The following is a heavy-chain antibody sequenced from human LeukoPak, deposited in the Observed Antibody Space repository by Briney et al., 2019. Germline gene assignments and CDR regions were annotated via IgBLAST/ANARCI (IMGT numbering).Heavy chain of an antibody. V-gene: IGHV3-30*02. CDR1: GFTFNSHG. Sequence: PGESLRLSCAASGFTFNSHGMHWVRQAPGKGLEWVAFIRYDGSNKYYADSVQGRFTISRDNSKNTLYLQMNSLRAEDTAVYYCAGGWFSTFDIWGQGTMVTVSS. D-gene: IGHD2-15*01. CDR3: AGGWFSTFDI. J-gene: IGHJ3*02. CDR2: IRYDGSNK.